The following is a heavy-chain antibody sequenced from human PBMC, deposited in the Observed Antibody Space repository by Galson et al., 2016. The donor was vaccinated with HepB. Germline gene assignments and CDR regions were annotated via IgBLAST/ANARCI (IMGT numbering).Heavy chain of an antibody. CDR2: ISNDGTNK. D-gene: IGHD2-2*01. CDR1: GFTFSNYA. Sequence: SLRLSCAASGFTFSNYAMQWVRQAPGKGLEWVALISNDGTNKHLADSVRGRFTISRDNSENTLYLQMNSLRAEDTALYYCAKSDCSSTSCFPDYWGQGTLVTVSS. CDR3: AKSDCSSTSCFPDY. V-gene: IGHV3-30*04. J-gene: IGHJ4*02.